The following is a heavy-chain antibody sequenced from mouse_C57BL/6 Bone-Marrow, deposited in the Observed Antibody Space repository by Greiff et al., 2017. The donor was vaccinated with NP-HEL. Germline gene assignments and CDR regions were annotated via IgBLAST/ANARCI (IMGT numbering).Heavy chain of an antibody. Sequence: QVQLQQSGAELVRPGTSVKMSCKASGYTFTNYWIGWAKQRPGHGLEWIGDIYPGGGYTNYNEKFKGKATLTADKSSSTAYMQFSSLTSEDSAIYYCARGYYYGSSYPYYAMDYWGQGTSVTVSS. CDR2: IYPGGGYT. D-gene: IGHD1-1*01. V-gene: IGHV1-63*01. CDR3: ARGYYYGSSYPYYAMDY. CDR1: GYTFTNYW. J-gene: IGHJ4*01.